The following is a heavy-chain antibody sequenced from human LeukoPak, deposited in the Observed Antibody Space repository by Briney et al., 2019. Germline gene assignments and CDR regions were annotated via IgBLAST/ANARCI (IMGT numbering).Heavy chain of an antibody. V-gene: IGHV3-23*01. Sequence: GGSLRLSCVVSGFTFSSYWMTWVRQAPGKGLEWVSVISGNGHETFYTDSVKGRFTISRDNSMNTLYLQMNSLGAEDTALYYCARDRVPGTSPKMDSWGQGTLVTVSS. J-gene: IGHJ4*02. CDR3: ARDRVPGTSPKMDS. D-gene: IGHD1-1*01. CDR2: ISGNGHET. CDR1: GFTFSSYW.